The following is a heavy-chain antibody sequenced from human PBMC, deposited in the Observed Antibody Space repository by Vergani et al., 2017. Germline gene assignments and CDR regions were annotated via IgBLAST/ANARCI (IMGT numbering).Heavy chain of an antibody. D-gene: IGHD3-10*01. CDR2: IIPIFGTA. V-gene: IGHV1-69*01. CDR3: ARADFGPLVP. J-gene: IGHJ5*02. Sequence: QVQLVQSGAEVKKPGSSVKVSCKTSGGTFKSNTFSWVRQAPGQGLEWMGGIIPIFGTADYAQKFQGRVTITADESTSTAYMELSSLRSEDTAVYYCARADFGPLVPWGQGTLVTVSS. CDR1: GGTFKSNT.